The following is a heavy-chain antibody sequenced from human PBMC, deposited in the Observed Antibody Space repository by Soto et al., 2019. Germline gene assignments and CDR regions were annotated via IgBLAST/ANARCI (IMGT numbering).Heavy chain of an antibody. CDR2: IESKTDGGTT. CDR1: GFTFSNAW. J-gene: IGHJ6*02. Sequence: GGSLRLSCAASGFTFSNAWMNWVRQAPGKGLEWVGRIESKTDGGTTDYAAPVKGRFTISRDDSKNTLYLQMNSLKTEDTAVYYCTTGEVVTAIEGYYYYGMDVWGQGTTVTVSS. CDR3: TTGEVVTAIEGYYYYGMDV. D-gene: IGHD2-21*02. V-gene: IGHV3-15*07.